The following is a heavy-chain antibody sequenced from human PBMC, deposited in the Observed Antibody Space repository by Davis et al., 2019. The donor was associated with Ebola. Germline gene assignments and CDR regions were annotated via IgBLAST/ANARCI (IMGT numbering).Heavy chain of an antibody. V-gene: IGHV3-9*01. CDR1: GFSFDDYA. J-gene: IGHJ6*02. D-gene: IGHD1-26*01. CDR2: ISWNSDNI. Sequence: PGGSLRLSCVGSGFSFDDYAMHWVRQTPGKGPEWVSSISWNSDNIGYADSVKGRFTISRDNAKNSLYLQMNSLKPEDTGLYYCAKDQRDVVGAPDVWGQGTTVTVSS. CDR3: AKDQRDVVGAPDV.